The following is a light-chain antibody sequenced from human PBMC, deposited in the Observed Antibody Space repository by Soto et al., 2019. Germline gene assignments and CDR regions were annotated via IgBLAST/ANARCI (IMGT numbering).Light chain of an antibody. CDR2: LEDSGNY. V-gene: IGLV4-60*02. CDR1: SGHSSYI. CDR3: ETWDSNTRV. Sequence: QPVLTQSSSASASLGSLVKLTCTLSSGHSSYIIAWHQQQPGKAPRYLMKLEDSGNYNKGSGVPDRFSGSSSGADRYLTISNLQFEDEADYYCETWDSNTRVFGGGTKLTVL. J-gene: IGLJ2*01.